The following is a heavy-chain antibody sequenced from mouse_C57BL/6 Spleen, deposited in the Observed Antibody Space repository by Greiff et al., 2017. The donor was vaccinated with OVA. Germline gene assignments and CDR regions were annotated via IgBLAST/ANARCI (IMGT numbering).Heavy chain of an antibody. Sequence: EVKLVESGGGLVQPGGSMKLSCAASGFTFSDAWMDWVRQSPEKGLEWVAEIRNKANNHATYYAESVKGRFTISRDDSKSSVYLQMNSLRAEDTGIYYCTLYYDYDEGYFDVWGTGTTVTVSS. V-gene: IGHV6-6*01. CDR2: IRNKANNHAT. CDR3: TLYYDYDEGYFDV. D-gene: IGHD2-4*01. J-gene: IGHJ1*03. CDR1: GFTFSDAW.